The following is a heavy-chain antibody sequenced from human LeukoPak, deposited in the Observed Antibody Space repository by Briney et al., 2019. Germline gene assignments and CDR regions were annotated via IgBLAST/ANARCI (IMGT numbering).Heavy chain of an antibody. J-gene: IGHJ5*02. V-gene: IGHV4-34*01. CDR2: INHSGST. Sequence: SETLSLTCAVYGGSFSGYYWSWIRQPPGKGLEWIGEINHSGSTNYNPSLKSRVTISVDTSKNQFSLKLSSVTAADTAVYYCARATMVRGVISSAGWFDPWGQGTLVTVSS. CDR1: GGSFSGYY. CDR3: ARATMVRGVISSAGWFDP. D-gene: IGHD3-10*01.